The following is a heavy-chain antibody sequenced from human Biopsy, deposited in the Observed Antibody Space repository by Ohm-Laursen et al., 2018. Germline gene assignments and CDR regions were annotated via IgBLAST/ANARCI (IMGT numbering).Heavy chain of an antibody. D-gene: IGHD2-21*02. J-gene: IGHJ5*02. CDR2: VNPKKGDT. CDR3: SREQHYYSA. Sequence: SVKVSCKATGYTFTDDQIHWVREAPGQGLEWMGLVNPKKGDTRYAQKFQGGVTMTSDVSVATAYMELTGLTSDDTAVYFCSREQHYYSAWGQGTLVTVSS. V-gene: IGHV1-2*06. CDR1: GYTFTDDQ.